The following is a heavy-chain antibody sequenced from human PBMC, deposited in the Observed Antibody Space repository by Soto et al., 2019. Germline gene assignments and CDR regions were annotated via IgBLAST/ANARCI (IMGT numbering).Heavy chain of an antibody. V-gene: IGHV4-34*01. CDR2: INHSGST. CDR1: GGSFSGYY. Sequence: SETLSLTCAVYGGSFSGYYWSWIRQPPGKGLEWIGEINHSGSTNYNPSLKSRVTISVDTSKSQFSLKLSSVNAADTAVYYCARVRCSGTMIVVVRSSAPNFDYWGQGTLVTVSS. CDR3: ARVRCSGTMIVVVRSSAPNFDY. D-gene: IGHD3-22*01. J-gene: IGHJ4*02.